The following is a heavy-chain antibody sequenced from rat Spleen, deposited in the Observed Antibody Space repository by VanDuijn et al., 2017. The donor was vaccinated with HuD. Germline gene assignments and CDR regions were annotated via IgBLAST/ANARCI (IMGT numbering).Heavy chain of an antibody. CDR1: GFTFSNYG. CDR2: IINTGDST. V-gene: IGHV5-29*01. CDR3: TRPQPFDY. J-gene: IGHJ2*01. Sequence: EVQLVESGGGLVQPGRSLKLSCAASGFTFSNYGMAWVRQAPTKGLEWVASIINTGDSTYYPDSVKGRFTVSRDNAKSTLYLQMNSLRSEDTATYYCTRPQPFDYWGQGVMVTVSS.